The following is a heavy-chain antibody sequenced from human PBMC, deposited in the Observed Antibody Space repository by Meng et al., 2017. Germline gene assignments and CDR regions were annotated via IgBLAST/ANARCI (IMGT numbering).Heavy chain of an antibody. D-gene: IGHD1-1*01. J-gene: IGHJ4*02. Sequence: GGSLRLSCAASGFTFADYGMSWVRQAPGKGLEWVSGINWNGGSTGYADSVKGRFTISRDNTKNSLYLQMNSLRAEDTALYYCARDHLRNDGSFDYWGQGTLVTVSS. V-gene: IGHV3-20*04. CDR2: INWNGGST. CDR3: ARDHLRNDGSFDY. CDR1: GFTFADYG.